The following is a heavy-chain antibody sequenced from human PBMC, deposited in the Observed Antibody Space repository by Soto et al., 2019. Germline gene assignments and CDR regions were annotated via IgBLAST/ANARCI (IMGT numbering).Heavy chain of an antibody. D-gene: IGHD6-6*01. CDR2: IYYSGST. V-gene: IGHV4-31*03. CDR3: ARGRIKGRAAARPGVFDY. Sequence: TSETLSLTCTVSGGSISSGGYYWSWIRQHPGKGLEWIGYIYYSGSTYYNPSLKSRVTISVDTSKNQFSLKLSSVTAADTAVYYCARGRIKGRAAARPGVFDYWGQGTLVTVSS. CDR1: GGSISSGGYY. J-gene: IGHJ4*02.